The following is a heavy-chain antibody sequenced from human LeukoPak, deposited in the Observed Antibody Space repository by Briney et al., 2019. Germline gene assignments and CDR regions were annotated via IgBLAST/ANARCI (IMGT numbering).Heavy chain of an antibody. Sequence: PGGSLRLSCAASGFTFSSYSMNWVRQAPGKGLERVSSISSSSSYIYYEDSVKGRFTISRDNAKNSLYLQMNSLRAEDTAVYYCARCCSSTSCYTKIAARPGYYYYGMDVWGQGTTVTVSS. CDR1: GFTFSSYS. V-gene: IGHV3-21*01. CDR2: ISSSSSYI. CDR3: ARCCSSTSCYTKIAARPGYYYYGMDV. D-gene: IGHD2-2*02. J-gene: IGHJ6*02.